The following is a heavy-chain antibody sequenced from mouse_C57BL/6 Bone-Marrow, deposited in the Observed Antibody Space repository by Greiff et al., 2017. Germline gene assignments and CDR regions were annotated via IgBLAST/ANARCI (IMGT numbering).Heavy chain of an antibody. Sequence: EVKLMESGAELVRPGASVKLSCTASGFNIKDDYMHWVKQRPEQGLEWIGWIDPENGDTEYASKFQGKATITADTSSNTAYLQLSSLTSEDTAVYYCTTLLHGSSSEGFAYWGQGTLVTVSA. V-gene: IGHV14-4*01. CDR2: IDPENGDT. D-gene: IGHD1-1*01. CDR1: GFNIKDDY. J-gene: IGHJ3*01. CDR3: TTLLHGSSSEGFAY.